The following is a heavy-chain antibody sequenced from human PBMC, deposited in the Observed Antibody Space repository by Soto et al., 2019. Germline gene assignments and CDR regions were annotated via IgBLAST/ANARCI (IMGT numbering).Heavy chain of an antibody. Sequence: PSETLSLTCAVYGGSFSGYYWSWIRQPPGKGLEWIGEINHSGSTNYNPSLKSRVTISVDTSKNQFSLKLSSVTAADTAVYYCARASSGSYYQLDYWGQGTLVTVSS. CDR3: ARASSGSYYQLDY. CDR1: GGSFSGYY. D-gene: IGHD3-10*01. V-gene: IGHV4-34*01. CDR2: INHSGST. J-gene: IGHJ4*02.